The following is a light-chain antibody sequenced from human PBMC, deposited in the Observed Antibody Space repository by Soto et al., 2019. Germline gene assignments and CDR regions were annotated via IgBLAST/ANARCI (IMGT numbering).Light chain of an antibody. CDR1: SSDIGTYRY. V-gene: IGLV2-14*01. J-gene: IGLJ7*01. CDR3: ATWDDSLNAAV. Sequence: QSVLTQPASVSGSPGQSITISCTGTSSDIGTYRYVSWYQHHPGKAPKLLISEVSNRPSGISTRFSGSKSGNTASLTISGLQSDDEAHYYCATWDDSLNAAVFGGGTQLTVL. CDR2: EVS.